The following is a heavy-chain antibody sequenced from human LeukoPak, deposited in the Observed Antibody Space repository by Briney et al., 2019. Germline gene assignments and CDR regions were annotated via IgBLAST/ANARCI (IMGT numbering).Heavy chain of an antibody. CDR3: ARDLASYGDYPNWFDP. Sequence: ASVKVSCKASGGTFSSYAISWVRQAPGQGLEWMGGIIPIFGTANYAQKFQGRVTITADESTSTAYMELSSLRSEDTAVYYCARDLASYGDYPNWFDPWGQGTLVTVSS. J-gene: IGHJ5*02. CDR1: GGTFSSYA. V-gene: IGHV1-69*13. D-gene: IGHD4-17*01. CDR2: IIPIFGTA.